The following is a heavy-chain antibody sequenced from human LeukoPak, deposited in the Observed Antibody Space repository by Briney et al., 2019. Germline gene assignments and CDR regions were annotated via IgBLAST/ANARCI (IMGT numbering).Heavy chain of an antibody. D-gene: IGHD6-13*01. CDR1: GGSISSGSHY. J-gene: IGHJ3*01. CDR3: ARGYNSRSTFDV. V-gene: IGHV4-61*02. CDR2: ITTSGDT. Sequence: SETLSLTCTVSGGSISSGSHYWSWIRQPAGRGLEWIGRITTSGDTTYNPSLKSRLTISVDTSRNHFSLNLRSVTAADTAVYYCARGYNSRSTFDVWGQGTVVTVSS.